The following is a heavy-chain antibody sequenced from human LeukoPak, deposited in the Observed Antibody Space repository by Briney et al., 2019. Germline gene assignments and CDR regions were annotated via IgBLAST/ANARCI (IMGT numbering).Heavy chain of an antibody. CDR3: ARDGSSGWYGGRYFDY. V-gene: IGHV3-74*01. J-gene: IGHJ4*02. Sequence: GGSLRLSCAASGFTFSSYWMHWVRQAPGKGLVWVSRINSDGSSTSYADSVKGRFTISRDNAKNTLYLQMNSLRAEDTAVYYRARDGSSGWYGGRYFDYWGQGTLVTVSS. CDR1: GFTFSSYW. D-gene: IGHD6-19*01. CDR2: INSDGSST.